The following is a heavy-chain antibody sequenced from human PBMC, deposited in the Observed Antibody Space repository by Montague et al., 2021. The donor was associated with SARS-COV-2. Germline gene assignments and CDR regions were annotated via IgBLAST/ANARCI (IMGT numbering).Heavy chain of an antibody. V-gene: IGHV4-34*01. J-gene: IGHJ6*02. D-gene: IGHD2-2*01. CDR2: INHSGST. CDR3: ARGAVVVPAATEDYYYYYGMDV. CDR1: GGSISSYY. Sequence: SETLSLTCTVSGGSISSYYWSWIRQPPGKGLEWIGEINHSGSTNXNPSLKSRVTISVDTSKNQFSLKLSSVTAADTAVYYCARGAVVVPAATEDYYYYYGMDVWGQGTTVTVSS.